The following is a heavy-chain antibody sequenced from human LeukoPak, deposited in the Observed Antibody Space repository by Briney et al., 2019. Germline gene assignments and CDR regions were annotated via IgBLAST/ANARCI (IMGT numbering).Heavy chain of an antibody. J-gene: IGHJ4*02. CDR3: ARPRVSYYDSSGRPQLTIDC. CDR1: GGSISSSSYY. Sequence: SETLSLTCTVSGGSISSSSYYWGWIRQPPGKGLEWIGSIYYSGSTYYNPSLKSRVTISVDTSKNQFSLKLSSVTAADTAVYYCARPRVSYYDSSGRPQLTIDCWGQGTLVTVSS. V-gene: IGHV4-39*01. CDR2: IYYSGST. D-gene: IGHD3-22*01.